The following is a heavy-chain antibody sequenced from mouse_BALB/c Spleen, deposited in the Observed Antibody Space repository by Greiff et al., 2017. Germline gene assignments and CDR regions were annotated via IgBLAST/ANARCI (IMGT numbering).Heavy chain of an antibody. CDR1: GFTFSSYA. D-gene: IGHD1-1*01. Sequence: EVNVVESGGGLVKPGGSLKLSCAASGFTFSSYAMSWVRQSPEKRLEWVAEISSGGSYTYYPDTVTGRFTISRDNAKNTLYLEMSSLRSEDTAMYYCARTYYYGSSPYAMDYWGQGTSVTVSS. CDR3: ARTYYYGSSPYAMDY. V-gene: IGHV5-9-4*01. J-gene: IGHJ4*01. CDR2: ISSGGSYT.